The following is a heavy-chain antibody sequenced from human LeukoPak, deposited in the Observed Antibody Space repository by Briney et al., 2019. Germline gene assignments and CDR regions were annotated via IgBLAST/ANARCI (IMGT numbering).Heavy chain of an antibody. V-gene: IGHV3-74*01. Sequence: PGGSLRLSCAASGFTFSSYWMHWVRQAPGKGLVWVSRINSDGSSTSYADSVKGRFTISRDNSKSTLYLQMNSLRAEDTAVYYCAKERTSEGYFDYWGQGTLVTVSS. D-gene: IGHD1-1*01. CDR1: GFTFSSYW. CDR3: AKERTSEGYFDY. CDR2: INSDGSST. J-gene: IGHJ4*02.